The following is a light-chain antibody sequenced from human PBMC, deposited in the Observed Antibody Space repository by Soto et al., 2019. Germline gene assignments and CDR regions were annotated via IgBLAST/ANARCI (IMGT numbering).Light chain of an antibody. J-gene: IGKJ4*01. Sequence: EIVMTQSPSTLSVSPGEGATLSCKASQNVYNNLACYQQSPGQPPRLLIYDASTRATGISARFSGSGYGTEFTLTISILLSEDLAVYFCQQCRNWQLTFGGGTKVERK. CDR1: QNVYNN. V-gene: IGKV3-15*01. CDR3: QQCRNWQLT. CDR2: DAS.